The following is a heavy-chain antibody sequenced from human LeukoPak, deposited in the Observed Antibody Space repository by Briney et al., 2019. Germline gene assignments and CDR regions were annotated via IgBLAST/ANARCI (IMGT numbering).Heavy chain of an antibody. CDR2: INWNGGST. D-gene: IGHD2-15*01. CDR3: ARVPGVAATLSSYYYGLDV. CDR1: GFMFDDCA. J-gene: IGHJ6*02. V-gene: IGHV3-20*04. Sequence: GGSLRLSCTTSGFMFDDCAMSWVRQAPGKGLEWVSGINWNGGSTGYADAVKGRFTIARDNAENSLYLQMNGLRAEDTALYYCARVPGVAATLSSYYYGLDVWGQGTTVTVSS.